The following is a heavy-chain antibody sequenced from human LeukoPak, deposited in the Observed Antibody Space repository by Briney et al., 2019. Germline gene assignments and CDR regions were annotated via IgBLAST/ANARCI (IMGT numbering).Heavy chain of an antibody. J-gene: IGHJ4*02. Sequence: PGGSLRLSCAASGFTFCSYEMNWVRQAPGKGLEWVSYISSSGSTIYYADSVKGRFTISRDNAKNSLYLQMNSLRAEDTAVYYCARDSPYSSGWYETFDYWGQGTLATVSS. V-gene: IGHV3-48*03. CDR1: GFTFCSYE. CDR2: ISSSGSTI. D-gene: IGHD6-19*01. CDR3: ARDSPYSSGWYETFDY.